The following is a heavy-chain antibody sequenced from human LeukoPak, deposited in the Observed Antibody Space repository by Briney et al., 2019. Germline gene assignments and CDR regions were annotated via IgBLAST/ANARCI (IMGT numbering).Heavy chain of an antibody. CDR2: IYYNGST. CDR1: GASISSSSYY. CDR3: ARHWPCGGDCVQFDY. J-gene: IGHJ4*02. D-gene: IGHD2-21*02. V-gene: IGHV4-39*01. Sequence: RPSETLCLTCTVSGASISSSSYYWGWIRQPPGKGPEWIGRIYYNGSTYYDPSLRSRVTISVDMSKNQFSLKLRSVNAADTAVYYCARHWPCGGDCVQFDYWGQGTLVTVSS.